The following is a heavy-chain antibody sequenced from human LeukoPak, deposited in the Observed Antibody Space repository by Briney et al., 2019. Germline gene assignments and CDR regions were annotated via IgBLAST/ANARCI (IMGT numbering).Heavy chain of an antibody. D-gene: IGHD1-7*01. J-gene: IGHJ4*02. Sequence: PSETLSLTCTVSGGSISSGSYYWSWIRQPAGKGLEWIGRIYTSGSTNYNPSLKSRVTISVDTSKNQFSLKLSSVTAADTAVYYCARKTGTTLFIDYWGQGTLVTVSS. CDR1: GGSISSGSYY. V-gene: IGHV4-61*02. CDR2: IYTSGST. CDR3: ARKTGTTLFIDY.